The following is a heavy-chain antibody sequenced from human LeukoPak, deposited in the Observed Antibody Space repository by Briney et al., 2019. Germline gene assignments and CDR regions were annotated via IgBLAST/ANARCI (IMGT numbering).Heavy chain of an antibody. Sequence: SETLSLTCAVSGGSISSGGYSWSWIRQPPGKGLEWIGYIYHSGSTYYNPSLKSRVTISVDTSKNQFSLKLSSVTAADTAVYYCARAGTDYYYYYYMDVWGKGTTVTVSS. V-gene: IGHV4-30-2*01. CDR1: GGSISSGGYS. CDR3: ARAGTDYYYYYYMDV. J-gene: IGHJ6*03. CDR2: IYHSGST.